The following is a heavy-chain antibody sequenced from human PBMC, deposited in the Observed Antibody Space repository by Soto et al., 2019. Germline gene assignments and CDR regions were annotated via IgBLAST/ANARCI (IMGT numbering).Heavy chain of an antibody. J-gene: IGHJ4*02. CDR3: ARDKDLQPTVWGF. CDR2: VYYSGAT. V-gene: IGHV4-31*03. CDR1: GDSMATGGHY. D-gene: IGHD3-16*01. Sequence: LSLTCTVSGDSMATGGHYYNWIRQVPGKGLEWIGYVYYSGATHYTPSLRARATISRDTSKNQFSLRLISVTAADTALYYCARDKDLQPTVWGFWGQGIQVTVSS.